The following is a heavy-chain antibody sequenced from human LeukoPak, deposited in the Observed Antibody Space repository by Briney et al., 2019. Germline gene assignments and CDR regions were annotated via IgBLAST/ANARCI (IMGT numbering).Heavy chain of an antibody. Sequence: GGSLRLSCAASGFTFSSAWMSCVRQAPGKGLEWVGLIRNKIDGGTTDYVAPVKGRFTISRDDSKNTLYLQMNSPKSEDTALYYCASYNSRDAFNIWGQGTMVTVSS. D-gene: IGHD2/OR15-2a*01. J-gene: IGHJ3*02. V-gene: IGHV3-15*01. CDR2: IRNKIDGGTT. CDR1: GFTFSSAW. CDR3: ASYNSRDAFNI.